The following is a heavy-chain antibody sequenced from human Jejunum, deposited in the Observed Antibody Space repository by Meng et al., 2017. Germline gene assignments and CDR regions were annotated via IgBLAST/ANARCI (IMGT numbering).Heavy chain of an antibody. V-gene: IGHV1-3*01. Sequence: GQRGQAGAEVKKPGGSVKVSCKASGYTFTSYAMHCGRQAPGQRLEWMGWINAGNGNTKYSQKFQGRVTITRDTSASTAYMELSSLRSEDTAVYYCAREGIAVAGPDYWGQGTLVTVSS. CDR3: AREGIAVAGPDY. J-gene: IGHJ4*02. D-gene: IGHD6-19*01. CDR1: GYTFTSYA. CDR2: INAGNGNT.